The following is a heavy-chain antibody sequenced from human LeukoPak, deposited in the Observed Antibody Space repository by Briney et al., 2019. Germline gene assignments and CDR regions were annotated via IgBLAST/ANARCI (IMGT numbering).Heavy chain of an antibody. Sequence: GASVKVSCKASGYTFISYGISWARQAPGQGREWMGWINPYNGNTNYAQKLQGRVTMTTDTSTSTVYMELRSLRSDDTAVYYCARVAAADYFDYWGQGTLVTVSS. D-gene: IGHD6-13*01. V-gene: IGHV1-18*01. J-gene: IGHJ4*02. CDR2: INPYNGNT. CDR1: GYTFISYG. CDR3: ARVAAADYFDY.